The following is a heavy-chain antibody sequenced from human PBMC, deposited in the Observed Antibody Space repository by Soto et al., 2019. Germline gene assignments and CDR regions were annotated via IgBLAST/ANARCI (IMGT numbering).Heavy chain of an antibody. V-gene: IGHV4-34*01. D-gene: IGHD2-15*01. J-gene: IGHJ4*02. Sequence: QVQLQQWGAGLLKPSETLSLTCAIYGGPFSGYYWNWIRQPPGRGLGWIGESNHGGYTNSNPSLKSRVTMSVDTSKNQFSLKLTSVTAADTAVYYCARDRQRGYCTGDSCYSYFDYWGQGTQVIVSS. CDR2: SNHGGYT. CDR3: ARDRQRGYCTGDSCYSYFDY. CDR1: GGPFSGYY.